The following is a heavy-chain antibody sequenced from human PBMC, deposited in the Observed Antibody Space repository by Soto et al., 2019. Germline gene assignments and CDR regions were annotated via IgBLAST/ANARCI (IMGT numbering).Heavy chain of an antibody. D-gene: IGHD5-12*01. CDR1: GGSFSGYY. CDR2: INHSGST. Sequence: SETLSLTCAVYGGSFSGYYWSWIRQPPGKGLEWIGEINHSGSTNYNPSLKGRVTISVDTSKNQFSLKLSSVTAADTAVYYCARGRRDGYKRFDYWGQGTLVTVSS. CDR3: ARGRRDGYKRFDY. J-gene: IGHJ4*02. V-gene: IGHV4-34*01.